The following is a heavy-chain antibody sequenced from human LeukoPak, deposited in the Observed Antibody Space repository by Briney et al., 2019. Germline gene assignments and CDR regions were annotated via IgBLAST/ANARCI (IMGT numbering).Heavy chain of an antibody. Sequence: GGPLRLSCAASGFTFSSYSMNWVRQAPGKGLEWVSSISSSSSYIYYADSVKGRFTISRDNAKNSLYLQMNSLRAEDTAVYYCARAHRKGDAFDIWGQGTMVTVSS. CDR2: ISSSSSYI. V-gene: IGHV3-21*01. CDR1: GFTFSSYS. CDR3: ARAHRKGDAFDI. J-gene: IGHJ3*02.